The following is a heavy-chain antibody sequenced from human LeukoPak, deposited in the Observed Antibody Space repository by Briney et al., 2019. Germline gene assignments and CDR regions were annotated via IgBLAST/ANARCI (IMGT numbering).Heavy chain of an antibody. J-gene: IGHJ3*02. CDR3: ARDRDGGFAFDI. Sequence: QPGGSLRLSCAASGFSFSNYVMHWVRQAPGKGLEYVSAIMPNGETRGYANSMKGRFTISRDNSKNTLYLQMGSLRAEDMAIYHCARDRDGGFAFDIWGQGTLVTVSS. D-gene: IGHD2-15*01. CDR1: GFSFSNYV. CDR2: IMPNGETR. V-gene: IGHV3-64*01.